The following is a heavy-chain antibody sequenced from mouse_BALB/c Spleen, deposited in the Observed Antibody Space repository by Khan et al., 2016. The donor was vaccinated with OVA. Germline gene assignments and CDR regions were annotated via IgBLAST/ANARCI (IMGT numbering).Heavy chain of an antibody. CDR1: GFTLSNYA. CDR2: ISSGGST. V-gene: IGHV5-6-5*01. Sequence: EVELVESGGGLVKPGGSLKLSCAASGFTLSNYAMSWVRQTPEKRLEWVASISSGGSTYYPDSVKGRFTISRDNDRNILYLQMSSLRSEDTAMYYCARDNWFTYWGQGTLVTVSA. CDR3: ARDNWFTY. J-gene: IGHJ3*01.